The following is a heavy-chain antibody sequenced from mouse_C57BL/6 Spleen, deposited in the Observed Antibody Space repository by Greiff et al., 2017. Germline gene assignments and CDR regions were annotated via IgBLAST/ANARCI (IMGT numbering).Heavy chain of an antibody. Sequence: EVKLVESEGGLVQPGSSMKLSCTASGFTFSDYYMAWVRQVPEKGLEWVANINYDGSSTYYLDSLKSRFIISSDNAKNILYLQMSSLKSEDTATYYCARSVYDGSLYYFDYWGQGTTLTVSS. CDR1: GFTFSDYY. V-gene: IGHV5-16*01. J-gene: IGHJ2*01. CDR2: INYDGSST. CDR3: ARSVYDGSLYYFDY. D-gene: IGHD2-3*01.